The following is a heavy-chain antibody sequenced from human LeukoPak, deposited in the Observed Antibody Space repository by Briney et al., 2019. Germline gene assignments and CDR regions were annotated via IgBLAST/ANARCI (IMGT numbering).Heavy chain of an antibody. D-gene: IGHD6-19*01. CDR2: IYYSGST. J-gene: IGHJ4*02. CDR3: ARAPLSLPGIAVAGTDYFDY. Sequence: PSETLSLTCTVSGGSISSYYWSWIRQPPGKGLEWLGYIYYSGSTNYNPSLKSRVTISVDTSKNQFSLKLSSVTAADTAVYYCARAPLSLPGIAVAGTDYFDYWGQGTLVTVSS. V-gene: IGHV4-59*01. CDR1: GGSISSYY.